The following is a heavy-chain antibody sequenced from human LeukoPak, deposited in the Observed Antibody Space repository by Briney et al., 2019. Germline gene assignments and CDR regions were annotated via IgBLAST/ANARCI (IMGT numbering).Heavy chain of an antibody. CDR1: GFTFSSYE. CDR2: ITSGSTT. Sequence: PGGFLRLSCAASGFTFSSYEMNWVRQAPGKGLEWVSYITSGSTTYYADSVKGRFTISRDNAKNSLYLQMNSLRAEDTAVYYCARADYGSGSFHPFDYWGQGTLVTVSS. D-gene: IGHD3-10*01. CDR3: ARADYGSGSFHPFDY. V-gene: IGHV3-48*03. J-gene: IGHJ4*02.